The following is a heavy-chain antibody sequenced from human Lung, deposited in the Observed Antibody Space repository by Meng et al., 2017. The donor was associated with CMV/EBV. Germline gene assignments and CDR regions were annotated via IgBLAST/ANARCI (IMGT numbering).Heavy chain of an antibody. J-gene: IGHJ4*02. CDR1: GFTFSSYA. D-gene: IGHD2-2*01. V-gene: IGHV3-23*03. Sequence: GGSLGLXCAAAGFTFSSYAMHWVRQAPGKGLEWVSVMYSGGSSTFYADSVQGRFTISRDESKNTLYLQMNSLRAEDTALYYCAKCSSTSCRYFDYWGQGTXVNVYS. CDR2: MYSGGSST. CDR3: AKCSSTSCRYFDY.